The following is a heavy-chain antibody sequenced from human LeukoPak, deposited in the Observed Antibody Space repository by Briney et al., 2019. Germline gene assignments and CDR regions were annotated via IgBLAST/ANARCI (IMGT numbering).Heavy chain of an antibody. CDR1: GGSFSDYF. CDR2: INQSGSS. Sequence: SETLSLTCAVYGGSFSDYFWSWVRQPPGKGLEWIGEINQSGSSTYNPSLKSRVSMSVDTSKNQLSLKMTSVTAADTAVYYRASIHQVRGTDTFDIWGQGTMVTVSS. D-gene: IGHD3-10*01. J-gene: IGHJ3*02. V-gene: IGHV4-34*01. CDR3: ASIHQVRGTDTFDI.